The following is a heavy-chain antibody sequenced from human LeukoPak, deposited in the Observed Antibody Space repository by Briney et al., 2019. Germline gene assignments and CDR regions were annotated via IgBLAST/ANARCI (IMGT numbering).Heavy chain of an antibody. D-gene: IGHD4-17*01. J-gene: IGHJ4*02. CDR3: ARDRDYGDYNTQDLFVY. CDR2: ISAYNGNT. CDR1: GYTFTSFG. Sequence: ASVKVSCKASGYTFTSFGISWVRQAPGQGLEWMGWISAYNGNTNYEQKFQGRVTMTTDTSTSTAYMELRSLRSDDTAVYYCARDRDYGDYNTQDLFVYWGQGTLVTVSS. V-gene: IGHV1-18*01.